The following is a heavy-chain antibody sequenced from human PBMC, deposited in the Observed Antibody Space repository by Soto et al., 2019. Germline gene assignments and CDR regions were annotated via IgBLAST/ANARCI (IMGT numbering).Heavy chain of an antibody. CDR2: IYYSGST. J-gene: IGHJ4*02. Sequence: SETLSLTCTVSGGSISSYYWSWIRQPPGKGLEWIGYIYYSGSTNYNPSLKSRVTISVDTSKNQFSLKLSSVTAADTAVYYCARSYSGYDYWGPGTLVTVSS. D-gene: IGHD5-12*01. V-gene: IGHV4-59*01. CDR1: GGSISSYY. CDR3: ARSYSGYDY.